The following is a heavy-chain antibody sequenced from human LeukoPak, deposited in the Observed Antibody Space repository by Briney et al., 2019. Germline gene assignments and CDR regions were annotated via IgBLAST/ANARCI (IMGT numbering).Heavy chain of an antibody. D-gene: IGHD3-16*01. V-gene: IGHV3-11*01. CDR3: ARTRFGVTSFDY. CDR1: GFTFSDYY. Sequence: GGSLRLSCAASGFTFSDYYMSWIRQAPGKGLEWVSYISASGSNTYYADSVKGRLTISRDNAKNSLYLQMNSLRAEDTAVFYCARTRFGVTSFDYWGQGILVTVSS. CDR2: ISASGSNT. J-gene: IGHJ4*02.